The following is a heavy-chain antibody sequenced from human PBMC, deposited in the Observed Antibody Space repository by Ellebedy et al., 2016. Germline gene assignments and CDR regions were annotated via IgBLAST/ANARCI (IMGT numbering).Heavy chain of an antibody. D-gene: IGHD4/OR15-4a*01. Sequence: LSLTCAGSGFAFNTYGMHWVRQAPDKGLEWVAVIWYDGSNKYYADSVKGRFTISRDNSKNTLYLQMNSLRAEDTAVYYCAQGDYGYFQHWGQGTLVTVSS. CDR1: GFAFNTYG. CDR3: AQGDYGYFQH. J-gene: IGHJ1*01. V-gene: IGHV3-33*01. CDR2: IWYDGSNK.